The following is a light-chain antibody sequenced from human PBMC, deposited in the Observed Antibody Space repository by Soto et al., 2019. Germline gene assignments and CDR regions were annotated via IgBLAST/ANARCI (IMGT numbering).Light chain of an antibody. CDR1: QSVSSSY. CDR2: GAS. Sequence: EIVLTQSPGTLSLSPGEIATLFFRASQSVSSSYLAWYQQKSGQAPRLLIYGASNRATGTPDRFSGSGSGTDFTLTISRLEPEDFAVYYCQQYGRSSWTFGQGTKVDIK. V-gene: IGKV3-20*01. CDR3: QQYGRSSWT. J-gene: IGKJ1*01.